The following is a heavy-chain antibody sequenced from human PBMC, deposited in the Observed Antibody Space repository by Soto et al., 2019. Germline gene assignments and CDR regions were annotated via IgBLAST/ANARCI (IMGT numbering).Heavy chain of an antibody. V-gene: IGHV4-4*07. CDR2: IYLSGNT. D-gene: IGHD6-19*01. CDR3: AKELKPYNSGWYFALS. J-gene: IGHJ4*02. Sequence: SETLSLTCTVSGGSISSHYWSWIRQPAGKGLEWIGRIYLSGNTKINPSLKNRVTMSVDASKNQFSLNLESVTAADTAVYYCAKELKPYNSGWYFALSGGQGTLVTVSS. CDR1: GGSISSHY.